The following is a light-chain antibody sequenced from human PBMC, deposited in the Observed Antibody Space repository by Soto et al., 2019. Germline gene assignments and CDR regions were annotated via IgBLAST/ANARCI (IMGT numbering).Light chain of an antibody. CDR3: SSYTTSSTLDV. J-gene: IGLJ1*01. V-gene: IGLV2-14*01. CDR2: EVS. CDR1: SSDVGGYNY. Sequence: QSALTQPASVSASPGQSITISCTGTSSDVGGYNYVSWYQQHPGKAPQLMIYEVSNRPSGVSNRFSGSKSGNTVSLTISGLEAEDEAEYYCSSYTTSSTLDVFGTGTKLTVL.